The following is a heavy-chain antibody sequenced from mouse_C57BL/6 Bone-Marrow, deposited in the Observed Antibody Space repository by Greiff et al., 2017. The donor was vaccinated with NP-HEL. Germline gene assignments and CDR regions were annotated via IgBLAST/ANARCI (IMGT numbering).Heavy chain of an antibody. D-gene: IGHD1-1*01. CDR2: IHPNSGST. J-gene: IGHJ3*01. CDR3: ARSGDYGSAWLAN. CDR1: GYTFTSYW. Sequence: QVQLQQPGAELVKPGASVKLSCKASGYTFTSYWMHWVKQRPGQGLEWIGMIHPNSGSTNYNEKFKSKATLTVDQSSSTAYMQLSSLTSEESAVYDSARSGDYGSAWLANWGQGTRVTVSA. V-gene: IGHV1-64*01.